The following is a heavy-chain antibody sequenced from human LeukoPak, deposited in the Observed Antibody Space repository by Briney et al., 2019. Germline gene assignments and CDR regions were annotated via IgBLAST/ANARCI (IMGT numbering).Heavy chain of an antibody. V-gene: IGHV3-48*01. J-gene: IGHJ3*02. CDR3: ARAGRYSYDSTGYYYDAFDI. CDR1: GFTVSTYS. Sequence: GGSLRLSCAASGFTVSTYSMNWVRQAPGEGLEWVSYISSSSSTIYYADSVKGRLTISRDNAKNSLYLQMNSLRAEDTAVYYCARAGRYSYDSTGYYYDAFDIWGQGTMVTVSS. CDR2: ISSSSSTI. D-gene: IGHD3-22*01.